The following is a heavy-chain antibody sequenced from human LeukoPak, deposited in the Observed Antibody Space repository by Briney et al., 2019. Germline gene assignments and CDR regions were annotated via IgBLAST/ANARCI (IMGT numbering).Heavy chain of an antibody. D-gene: IGHD2-2*01. CDR2: ISYDGSNK. CDR1: GFTFGSYG. Sequence: PGGSLRLSCAASGFTFGSYGMHWVRQAPGKGLEWVAVISYDGSNKYYADSVKGRFTISRDNSKNTLYLQMNSLRAEDTAVYYCAKAYNRYCSSTSCYNFDYWGQGTLVTVSS. J-gene: IGHJ4*02. CDR3: AKAYNRYCSSTSCYNFDY. V-gene: IGHV3-30*18.